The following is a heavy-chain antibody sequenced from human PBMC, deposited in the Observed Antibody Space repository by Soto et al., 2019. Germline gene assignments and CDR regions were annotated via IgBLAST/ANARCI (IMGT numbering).Heavy chain of an antibody. CDR1: GYTFTSYG. Sequence: ASVKVSCKASGYTFTSYGMSWVRQAPGQGLEWMGWISAYNGNTNYAQKLQGRVTISVDTSKNQFSLKLSSVTAADTAVYYCARDPYDFWSGSFDYWGQGTLVTVSS. J-gene: IGHJ4*02. V-gene: IGHV1-18*01. CDR3: ARDPYDFWSGSFDY. CDR2: ISAYNGNT. D-gene: IGHD3-3*01.